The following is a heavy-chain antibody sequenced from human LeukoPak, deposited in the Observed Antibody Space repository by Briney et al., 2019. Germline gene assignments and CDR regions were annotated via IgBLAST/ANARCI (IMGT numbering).Heavy chain of an antibody. CDR2: ISSSSSYI. CDR3: ARVGTGTRSYYFDY. J-gene: IGHJ4*02. V-gene: IGHV3-21*01. Sequence: GGSLRLSCAASGFTFSSYSMNWVRQAPGKGLEWVSSISSSSSYIYYADSVKGRFTISRDNAKNSLYLQMNRLRAEDTAVYYCARVGTGTRSYYFDYWGQGTLVTVSS. D-gene: IGHD1-1*01. CDR1: GFTFSSYS.